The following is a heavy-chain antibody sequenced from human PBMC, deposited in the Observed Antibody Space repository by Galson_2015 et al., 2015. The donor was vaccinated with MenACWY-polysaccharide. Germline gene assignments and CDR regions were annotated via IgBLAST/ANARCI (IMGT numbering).Heavy chain of an antibody. J-gene: IGHJ4*02. CDR1: GFTFSSYA. V-gene: IGHV3-23*01. CDR3: AKGLYYTSV. Sequence: SLRLSCAASGFTFSSYAMSWVRQAPGKGLEWVSAISGSGGSTYYADSVQGRFTISRDNSKNTLFLQMNSLRAEDTAVFYCAKGLYYTSVWGPGTLVTVSS. D-gene: IGHD3-10*01. CDR2: ISGSGGST.